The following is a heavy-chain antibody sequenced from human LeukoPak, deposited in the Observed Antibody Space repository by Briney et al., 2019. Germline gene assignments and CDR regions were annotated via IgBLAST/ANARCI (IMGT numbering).Heavy chain of an antibody. D-gene: IGHD4-17*01. CDR2: IYYSGST. J-gene: IGHJ6*02. CDR1: GGSVSSGSYY. V-gene: IGHV4-61*01. CDR3: ARDRTYGDSFGYYYYGMDV. Sequence: PSETQSLACTVSGGSVSSGSYYWSWIRQPPGKGLEWIGYIYYSGSTNYNPSLKSRVTMSVDTSKNQFSLSLNSVTAADTAVYYCARDRTYGDSFGYYYYGMDVWGQGTTVTVSS.